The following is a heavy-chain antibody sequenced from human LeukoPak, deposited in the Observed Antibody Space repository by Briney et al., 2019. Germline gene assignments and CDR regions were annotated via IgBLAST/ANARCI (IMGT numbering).Heavy chain of an antibody. D-gene: IGHD6-13*01. Sequence: PSGTLSLTCAVSGGSISSSNWWSWVRQPPGKGLEWIGEIYHSGSTNYSPSLKSRVTISVDKSKNQFSLKLSSVTAADTAVYYCASLRSEQLASQTPDYWGQGTLVTVSS. CDR2: IYHSGST. CDR1: GGSISSSNW. J-gene: IGHJ4*02. CDR3: ASLRSEQLASQTPDY. V-gene: IGHV4-4*02.